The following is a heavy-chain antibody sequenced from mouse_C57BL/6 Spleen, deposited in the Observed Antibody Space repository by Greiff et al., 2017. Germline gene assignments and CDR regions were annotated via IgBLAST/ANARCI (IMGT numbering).Heavy chain of an antibody. CDR3: ARGGDDGYYIDY. Sequence: QVQLQQSGAELVRPGTSVKVSCKASGYAFTNYLIEWVKQRPGQGLEWIGVINPGSGGTNYNEKFKGKATLTADKSSSTAYMQLSSLTSEDSAVYFCARGGDDGYYIDYWGQGTTLTVSS. J-gene: IGHJ2*01. CDR2: INPGSGGT. D-gene: IGHD2-3*01. V-gene: IGHV1-54*01. CDR1: GYAFTNYL.